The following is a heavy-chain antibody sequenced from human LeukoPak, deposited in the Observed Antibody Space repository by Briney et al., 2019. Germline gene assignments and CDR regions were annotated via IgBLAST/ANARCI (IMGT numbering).Heavy chain of an antibody. J-gene: IGHJ2*01. CDR1: DFTFGNYA. V-gene: IGHV3-23*01. Sequence: GGSLRLSCTASDFTFGNYAMTWVRQAPGKGLEWVSTISSTGGATYYADSVNGRFTISRDSSRNTLFLHMNTLRAEDTAIHYCAKDRTVGASYWYFDLWGRGTLVTVSS. CDR2: ISSTGGAT. CDR3: AKDRTVGASYWYFDL. D-gene: IGHD1-26*01.